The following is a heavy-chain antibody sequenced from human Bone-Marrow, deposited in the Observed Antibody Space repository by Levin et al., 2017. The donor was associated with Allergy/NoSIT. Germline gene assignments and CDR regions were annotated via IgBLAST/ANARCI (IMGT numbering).Heavy chain of an antibody. D-gene: IGHD1-26*01. Sequence: GGSLRLSCAASGFTFDDHGMSWVRQVPGKGLEWVSTIHWNGGSIGYADSVKGRFTISRDNAKNALYLQLNSLRAADTALNYCSRVGSYVELADGFDVWGQGTMVTVSS. CDR1: GFTFDDHG. CDR3: SRVGSYVELADGFDV. J-gene: IGHJ3*01. CDR2: IHWNGGSI. V-gene: IGHV3-20*04.